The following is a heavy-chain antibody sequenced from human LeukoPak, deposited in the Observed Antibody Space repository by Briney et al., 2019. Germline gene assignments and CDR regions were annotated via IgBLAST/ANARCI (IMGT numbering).Heavy chain of an antibody. CDR1: GFTFSDYY. J-gene: IGHJ6*03. D-gene: IGHD5-18*01. CDR3: ARPATYSRAHYMDV. V-gene: IGHV3-11*01. Sequence: PGGSLRLSCAASGFTFSDYYMSWIRQAPGKGLEWVSYISSSGSTIYYADSVKGRFTISRDNAKNSLYLQMNSLRAEDTAVYYCARPATYSRAHYMDVWGKGTTVTISS. CDR2: ISSSGSTI.